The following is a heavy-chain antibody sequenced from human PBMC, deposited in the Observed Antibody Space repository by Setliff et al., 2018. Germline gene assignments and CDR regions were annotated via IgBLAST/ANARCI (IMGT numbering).Heavy chain of an antibody. J-gene: IGHJ1*01. Sequence: GESLKISCKASGYRFTTYWIGWVRQMSGKGLEWMGVIYGGDSDTRYSPSFQGQVTISADKSISTAYLQLSSLKASDTAIYYCARRAVTAEYFQHWGHGTLVTVSS. CDR1: GYRFTTYW. CDR2: IYGGDSDT. V-gene: IGHV5-51*01. CDR3: ARRAVTAEYFQH. D-gene: IGHD4-17*01.